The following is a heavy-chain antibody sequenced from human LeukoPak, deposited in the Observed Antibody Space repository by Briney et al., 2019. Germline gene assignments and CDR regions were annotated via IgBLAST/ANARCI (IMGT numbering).Heavy chain of an antibody. Sequence: SETLSLTCTVSGGSISSSSYYWGWIRQPPGKGLEWIGSIYYSGSTYYNPSLKSRVTISVDTSKNQFSLKLSSVTAADTAVYYCARDRRQPFDYWGQGTLVTVSS. CDR3: ARDRRQPFDY. J-gene: IGHJ4*02. D-gene: IGHD6-13*01. CDR2: IYYSGST. CDR1: GGSISSSSYY. V-gene: IGHV4-39*07.